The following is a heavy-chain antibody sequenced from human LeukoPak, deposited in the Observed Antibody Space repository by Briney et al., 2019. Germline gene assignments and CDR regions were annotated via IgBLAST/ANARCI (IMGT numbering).Heavy chain of an antibody. CDR1: GYTFRSYG. CDR3: ATGRYDGSGSYYSGQWDY. D-gene: IGHD3-10*01. J-gene: IGHJ4*02. V-gene: IGHV1-18*01. Sequence: GASVKVSCTTSGYTFRSYGISWVRQAPGQGLEWVGGISGYNGVVNYAQRVQGRVTMTTDASTMTAYMELSSLRSEDTAVYYCATGRYDGSGSYYSGQWDYWGQGTLVTVSS. CDR2: ISGYNGVV.